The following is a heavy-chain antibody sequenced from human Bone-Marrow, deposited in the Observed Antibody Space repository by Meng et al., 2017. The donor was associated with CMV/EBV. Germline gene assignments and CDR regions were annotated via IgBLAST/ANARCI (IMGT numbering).Heavy chain of an antibody. D-gene: IGHD2-2*01. CDR1: GFIFSSYS. J-gene: IGHJ4*02. Sequence: GGSLRLSCAASGFIFSSYSMNWVRQAPGKGLEWVSSISSSSSYIYYADSVKGRFTISRDNAKNSLYLQMNSLRAEDTAVYYCARGGASALVVPAAIDYWGQGTLVTVSS. CDR3: ARGGASALVVPAAIDY. CDR2: ISSSSSYI. V-gene: IGHV3-21*01.